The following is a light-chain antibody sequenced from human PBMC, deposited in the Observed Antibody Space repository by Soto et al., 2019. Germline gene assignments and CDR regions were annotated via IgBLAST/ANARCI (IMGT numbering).Light chain of an antibody. V-gene: IGLV4-69*01. CDR3: QTGGSGIV. CDR1: RAHSLFA. J-gene: IGLJ2*01. Sequence: QPVLTQSPSASASLGASVRLTCTLSRAHSLFAVAWHHHQPDKGPRFLMKLNNDGSHTKGDGIPDRFSGSSSGAERYLTISTLQSEDEGDYYCQTGGSGIVFGGGTKLTVL. CDR2: LNNDGSH.